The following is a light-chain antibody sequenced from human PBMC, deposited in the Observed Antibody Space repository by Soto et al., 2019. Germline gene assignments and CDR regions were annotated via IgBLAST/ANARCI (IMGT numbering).Light chain of an antibody. J-gene: IGKJ4*01. Sequence: EIVLTQSPATLSLSPGERATLSCRASQSVRNDLVWYHQKPGQAPRVLIYSASNRATGIPARFSGSGSGTDFTLTXXXXEPEXXXXXXXXXRXNWPPTFGGGTKVEMK. CDR3: XXRXNWPPT. CDR1: QSVRND. V-gene: IGKV3-11*01. CDR2: SAS.